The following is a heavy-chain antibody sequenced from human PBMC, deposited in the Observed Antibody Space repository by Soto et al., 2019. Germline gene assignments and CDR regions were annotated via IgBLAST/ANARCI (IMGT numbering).Heavy chain of an antibody. CDR1: GGTFSSYA. D-gene: IGHD3-10*01. CDR3: ARDRRYYYGSGSSGYYGMDV. V-gene: IGHV1-69*13. J-gene: IGHJ6*02. Sequence: ASVKVSCKASGGTFSSYAISWVRQAPGQGLEWMGGIIPIFGTANYAQKFQGRVTITADESTSTAYMELSSLRSEDTAVYYCARDRRYYYGSGSSGYYGMDVWGQGTTVTVSS. CDR2: IIPIFGTA.